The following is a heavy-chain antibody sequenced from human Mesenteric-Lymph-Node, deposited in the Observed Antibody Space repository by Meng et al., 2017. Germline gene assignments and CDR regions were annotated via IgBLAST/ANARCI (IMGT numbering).Heavy chain of an antibody. V-gene: IGHV3-23*04. J-gene: IGHJ4*02. CDR2: INSGGGGT. CDR1: GFTFSSYA. D-gene: IGHD5-12*01. Sequence: VQLVESGGGLVKPGGFLRLSCAASGFTFSSYAMSWVRQAPGKGLEWVSGINSGGGGTYYADSVKGRFTISRDNSKNTLYMQMNSLRVEDTAVYYCANGYSPDYWGQGTLVTVSS. CDR3: ANGYSPDY.